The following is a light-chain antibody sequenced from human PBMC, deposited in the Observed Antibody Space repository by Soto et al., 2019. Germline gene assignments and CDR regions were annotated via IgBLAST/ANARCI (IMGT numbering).Light chain of an antibody. V-gene: IGLV2-14*01. Sequence: QSVLTQPASVSGSPGQSITISCAGTSSDVGGYNYVSWYQQHPGKAPILMIYEVTNRPSGVSHRFSGSKSGDTASLTISGVQAEDEADYYCSSYTSTGTVVFGGGTQLTVL. CDR2: EVT. J-gene: IGLJ2*01. CDR1: SSDVGGYNY. CDR3: SSYTSTGTVV.